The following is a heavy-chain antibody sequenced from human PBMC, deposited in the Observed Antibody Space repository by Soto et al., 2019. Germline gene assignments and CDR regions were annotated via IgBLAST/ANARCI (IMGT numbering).Heavy chain of an antibody. D-gene: IGHD6-13*01. CDR2: ISWDGGST. Sequence: PGGSLRLSCAASGFTFDDYTMHWVRQAPGKGLEWVSLISWDGGSTYYADSVKGRFTISRDNSKNSLYLQMNSLRPEDTAVYYCAKGGSAALIAPSGRDNWFDPWGQGTQVTVSS. CDR3: AKGGSAALIAPSGRDNWFDP. V-gene: IGHV3-43*01. J-gene: IGHJ5*02. CDR1: GFTFDDYT.